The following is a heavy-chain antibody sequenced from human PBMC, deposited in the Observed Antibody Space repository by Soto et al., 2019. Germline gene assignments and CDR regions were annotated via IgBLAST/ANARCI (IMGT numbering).Heavy chain of an antibody. J-gene: IGHJ3*02. D-gene: IGHD3-22*01. CDR2: MYYSGST. Sequence: PSETLSLTCSVSGGSISDFYWGWIRQPPGRGLEWVAYMYYSGSTKSNPSLKSRVNISVDMSKKEFPLKLSSVTAADTAAYHCARGFFDSSGPGVAFDIWGPGTMVTVSS. CDR1: GGSISDFY. V-gene: IGHV4-59*01. CDR3: ARGFFDSSGPGVAFDI.